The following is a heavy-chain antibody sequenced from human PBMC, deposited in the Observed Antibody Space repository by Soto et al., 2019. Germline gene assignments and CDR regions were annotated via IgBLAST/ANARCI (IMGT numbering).Heavy chain of an antibody. CDR1: GFTLNKAW. D-gene: IGHD6-6*01. J-gene: IGHJ4*02. Sequence: GGSLRLSCVVSGFTLNKAWMSWVRQAPGKGLEWVGRIKSESSGGTTDYAAPVRGRFSISRDDSRNTLNLQMDSLKTEDTALYYCVTEPGGGFPARDVPGYWGQGTLVTVSS. V-gene: IGHV3-15*01. CDR3: VTEPGGGFPARDVPGY. CDR2: IKSESSGGTT.